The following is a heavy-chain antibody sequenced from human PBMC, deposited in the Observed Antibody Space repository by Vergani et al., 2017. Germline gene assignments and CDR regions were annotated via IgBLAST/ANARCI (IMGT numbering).Heavy chain of an antibody. J-gene: IGHJ2*01. V-gene: IGHV3-33*01. CDR3: ARDVHPGRRNWYFDL. Sequence: VQLLESGGGLVQPGRSLRLSCAASGFTFSSYGMHWVRQAPGKGLEWVAVIWYDGSNKYYADSVKGRFTISRDNSKNTLYLQMNSLRAEDTAVYYCARDVHPGRRNWYFDLWGRGTLVTVSS. D-gene: IGHD1-14*01. CDR1: GFTFSSYG. CDR2: IWYDGSNK.